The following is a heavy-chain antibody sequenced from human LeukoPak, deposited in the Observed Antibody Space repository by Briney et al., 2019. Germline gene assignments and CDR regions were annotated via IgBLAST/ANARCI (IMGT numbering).Heavy chain of an antibody. J-gene: IGHJ5*02. V-gene: IGHV3-23*01. CDR2: ISGSGGST. CDR1: GFTFSNYA. Sequence: GGSLRLSCAASGFTFSNYAMNWVRQPPGKGLEWVSSISGSGGSTYYADSVKGRFTISRDNSKNTLYLQMNSVSADDTAVYYCAKEGLRFLEWLTTWGQGTLVTVSS. D-gene: IGHD3-3*01. CDR3: AKEGLRFLEWLTT.